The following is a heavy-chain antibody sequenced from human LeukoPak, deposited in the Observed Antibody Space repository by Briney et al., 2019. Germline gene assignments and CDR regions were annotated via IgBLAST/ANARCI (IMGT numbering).Heavy chain of an antibody. D-gene: IGHD3-9*01. Sequence: ASVKVSCKASGYTXTSXYMHWVRQAPGXXXXXXGXXNPSGGSTSYAQKFQGRVTMTRDTSTSTVYMELSSLRSEDTAVYYCARDVGTYYDMSRGLFDIWGQGTMVTVSS. J-gene: IGHJ3*02. CDR2: XNPSGGST. CDR1: GYTXTSXY. V-gene: IGHV1-46*01. CDR3: ARDVGTYYDMSRGLFDI.